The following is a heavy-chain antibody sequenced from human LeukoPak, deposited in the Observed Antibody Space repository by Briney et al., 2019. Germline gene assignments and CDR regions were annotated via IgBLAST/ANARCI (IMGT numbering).Heavy chain of an antibody. CDR1: GGSISSYY. J-gene: IGHJ5*02. D-gene: IGHD3-10*01. V-gene: IGHV4-59*01. CDR3: ARDFITMVRGPPARWFDP. CDR2: IYYSGST. Sequence: PSETLSLTCTVSGGSISSYYCSWIRQPPGKGLEWIGYIYYSGSTNYNPSLKSRVTISVDTSKNQFSLKLSSVTAADTAAYYCARDFITMVRGPPARWFDPWGQGNLVTVSS.